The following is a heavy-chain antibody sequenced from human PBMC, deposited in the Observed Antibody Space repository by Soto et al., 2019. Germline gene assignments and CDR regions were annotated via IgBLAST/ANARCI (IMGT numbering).Heavy chain of an antibody. J-gene: IGHJ5*02. CDR1: GFTVSSNY. CDR3: TRDPRNKGLDP. CDR2: IKGDGSVT. Sequence: GGSLRLSCAASGFTVSSNYMFWVRQAPGKGLVWVSHIKGDGSVTYYVDSVKGRFTISRDNANNMLYLQMNSLIAEDTAVYYCTRDPRNKGLDPWGQGTMVTVSS. V-gene: IGHV3-74*01.